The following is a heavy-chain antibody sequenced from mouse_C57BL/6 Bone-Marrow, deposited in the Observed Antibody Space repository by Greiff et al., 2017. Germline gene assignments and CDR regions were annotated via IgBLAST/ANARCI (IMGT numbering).Heavy chain of an antibody. CDR2: INPNNGGT. J-gene: IGHJ1*03. Sequence: EVKLMESGPELVKPGASVKISCKASGYTFTDYNMDWVKQSHGQSLEWIGDINPNNGGTIYNQKFKGKATLTVDKSSSTAYMELRSLTSEDTAVYYCARRAITTVVHWYFDVWGTGTTVTVSS. D-gene: IGHD1-1*01. CDR1: GYTFTDYN. CDR3: ARRAITTVVHWYFDV. V-gene: IGHV1-18*01.